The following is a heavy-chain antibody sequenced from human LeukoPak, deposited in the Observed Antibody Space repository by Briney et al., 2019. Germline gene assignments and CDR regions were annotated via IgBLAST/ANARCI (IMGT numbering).Heavy chain of an antibody. Sequence: KPGGTLRLSCTASGFTFSGYSMNWIRKAPGKGLEWVSSFGTRSTSVYHAGSVKGRFAISRDNAKNSLYLQMNSLRAEDTALYYCAREVSEGFDFWGQGTLVTVSS. CDR3: AREVSEGFDF. CDR1: GFTFSGYS. CDR2: FGTRSTSV. V-gene: IGHV3-21*01. D-gene: IGHD3-22*01. J-gene: IGHJ4*02.